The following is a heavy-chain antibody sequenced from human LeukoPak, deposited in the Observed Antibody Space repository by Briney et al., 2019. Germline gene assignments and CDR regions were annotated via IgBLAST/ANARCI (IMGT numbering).Heavy chain of an antibody. CDR2: ISSSSSYI. CDR3: ARARGDSSSWYNDY. D-gene: IGHD6-13*01. CDR1: GFTFSSYR. V-gene: IGHV3-21*01. J-gene: IGHJ4*02. Sequence: GRSLRLSCAASGFTFSSYRMNWVRQAPGKGLEWVSSISSSSSYIYYADSVKGRFTISRDNAKNSLYLQMNSLRAEDTAVYYCARARGDSSSWYNDYWGQGTLVTVSS.